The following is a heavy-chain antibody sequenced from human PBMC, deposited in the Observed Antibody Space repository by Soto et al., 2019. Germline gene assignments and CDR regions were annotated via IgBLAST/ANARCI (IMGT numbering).Heavy chain of an antibody. CDR1: GFTFSSHS. D-gene: IGHD5-12*01. Sequence: EVQLVESGGGLVKPGGSLRLSCAASGFTFSSHSMNWVRQAPGKGLEWVSSFSGSSSYIFYADSVKGRFTISRDNAKNSLYLQMTSLRDEDTAVYYCARGGDSDYKFDYWGQGTLVTVSS. CDR2: FSGSSSYI. J-gene: IGHJ4*02. V-gene: IGHV3-21*01. CDR3: ARGGDSDYKFDY.